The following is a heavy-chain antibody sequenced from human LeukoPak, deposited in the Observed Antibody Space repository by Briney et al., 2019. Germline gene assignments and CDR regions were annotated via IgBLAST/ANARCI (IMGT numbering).Heavy chain of an antibody. V-gene: IGHV3-11*06. Sequence: PGGSLRLSCAASGFTFSDYYMSWIRQAPGEGLEWVSYISSSSSYTNYADSVKGRFTISRDNAKNSLYLQMNSLRAEDTAVYYCARGRYCSGGSCDYFDYWGQGTLVTVSS. J-gene: IGHJ4*02. CDR1: GFTFSDYY. D-gene: IGHD2-15*01. CDR2: ISSSSSYT. CDR3: ARGRYCSGGSCDYFDY.